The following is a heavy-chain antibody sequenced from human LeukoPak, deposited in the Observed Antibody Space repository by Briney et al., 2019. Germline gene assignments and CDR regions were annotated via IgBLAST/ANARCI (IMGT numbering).Heavy chain of an antibody. J-gene: IGHJ4*02. CDR3: ARDFTTATIKYYFDY. CDR1: GYSISSGYY. Sequence: SETLSLTCTVSGYSISSGYYWGWIRQPPGKGLEWSGSIYHSGSTYYNPSLKSRVTTSVDTSKNQFSLKLSSVTAADTAVYYCARDFTTATIKYYFDYWGQGTLVTVSS. V-gene: IGHV4-38-2*02. D-gene: IGHD4-17*01. CDR2: IYHSGST.